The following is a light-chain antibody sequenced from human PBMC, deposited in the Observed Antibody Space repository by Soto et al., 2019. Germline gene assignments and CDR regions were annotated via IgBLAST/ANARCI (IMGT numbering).Light chain of an antibody. V-gene: IGKV3-15*01. CDR2: GAS. CDR3: QQYNTRWT. Sequence: EIVMTQSPATLSVSPGERATLSCRARQSVGSNLAWYQQKHGQAPRLLIDGASTRAAGIPARFSGSGSGTAFILIIGSLQAEDSEVYFCQQYNTRWTFGPGTKEEI. CDR1: QSVGSN. J-gene: IGKJ1*01.